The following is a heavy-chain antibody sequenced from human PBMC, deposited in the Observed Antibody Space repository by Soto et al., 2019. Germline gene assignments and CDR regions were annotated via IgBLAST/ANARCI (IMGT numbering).Heavy chain of an antibody. Sequence: SGPTLVNPTQTLTLTCTFSGFSLATHGVAVGWIRQPPGKALEWVALIYWDDDKRYSPSLESRLTITKDTSKNQVVLTMTNMDPVDTATYYCTRLLTGGSCYCFDQWGQGSLVTVSS. D-gene: IGHD2-15*01. CDR1: GFSLATHGVA. J-gene: IGHJ4*02. CDR2: IYWDDDK. CDR3: TRLLTGGSCYCFDQ. V-gene: IGHV2-5*02.